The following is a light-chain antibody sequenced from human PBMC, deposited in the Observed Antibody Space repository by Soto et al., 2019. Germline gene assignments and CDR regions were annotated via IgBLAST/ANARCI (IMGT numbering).Light chain of an antibody. V-gene: IGLV2-23*01. CDR3: CSFPGTSTLYV. CDR2: EGS. J-gene: IGLJ1*01. CDR1: SSDVGSSNF. Sequence: QSALTQPASGSGSPGQSLPISCTGTSSDVGSSNFVSWYQQHPGKAPKLIIYEGSRRPSGVSGRFSGSKSGNAASLTISGLQAEDEADYYCCSFPGTSTLYVFGSGTKVTVL.